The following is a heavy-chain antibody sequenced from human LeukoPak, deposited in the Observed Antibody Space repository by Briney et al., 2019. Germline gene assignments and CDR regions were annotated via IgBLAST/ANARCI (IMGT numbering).Heavy chain of an antibody. D-gene: IGHD2-2*01. J-gene: IGHJ4*02. Sequence: GGSLRLSCVASGFTFTNYWMTWVRQAPGKGLEWVANIKQDQSEKRYVASVKGRCTVSRDNAKNSMYLQMNSLRAEDTAIYYCARSVEEGYCSETSCYAGYWGRGTLVTVSS. CDR1: GFTFTNYW. CDR2: IKQDQSEK. CDR3: ARSVEEGYCSETSCYAGY. V-gene: IGHV3-7*03.